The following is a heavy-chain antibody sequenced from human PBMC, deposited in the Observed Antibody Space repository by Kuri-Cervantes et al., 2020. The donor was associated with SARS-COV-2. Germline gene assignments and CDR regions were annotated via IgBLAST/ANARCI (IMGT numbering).Heavy chain of an antibody. D-gene: IGHD3-22*01. CDR3: ARAGYYYDSSGFDAFDI. CDR2: IYHSGST. J-gene: IGHJ3*02. V-gene: IGHV4-30-2*01. CDR1: GDSMNNGAYS. Sequence: SQTLSLTCAVSGDSMNNGAYSWSWIRQPPGKGLEWIGYIYHSGSTYYNPSHKSRVTISVDTSKNQFSLKLSSVTAADTAVYYCARAGYYYDSSGFDAFDIWGQGTMVTVSS.